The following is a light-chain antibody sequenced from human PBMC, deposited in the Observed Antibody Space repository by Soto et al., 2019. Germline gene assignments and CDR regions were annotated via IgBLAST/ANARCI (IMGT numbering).Light chain of an antibody. Sequence: EIVMTQSPATLSVSPGERATLSCRASQSVYNNLAWYQQKPGQAPRLLIYGASTRATSIPARFSGSGAGTEVTLTYSSLQSEDFAVYYCQHYNNWPPVTVGPGTKVDSK. CDR3: QHYNNWPPVT. CDR2: GAS. CDR1: QSVYNN. J-gene: IGKJ3*01. V-gene: IGKV3-15*01.